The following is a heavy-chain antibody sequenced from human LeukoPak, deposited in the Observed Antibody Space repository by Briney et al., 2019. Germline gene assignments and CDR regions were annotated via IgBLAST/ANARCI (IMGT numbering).Heavy chain of an antibody. CDR1: GRSISSYY. J-gene: IGHJ6*03. CDR3: ARTGPFDCSGGSCYSGDYYYYYMDV. CDR2: NYYSGST. Sequence: SDTLSLTCTVSGRSISSYYWIWMRQPPGKGREGIGYNYYSGSTNYNPSLKSRVTISVDTSKNQFSLKLSSVPAADTAVYYCARTGPFDCSGGSCYSGDYYYYYMDVWGKGTTVTVSS. V-gene: IGHV4-59*07. D-gene: IGHD2-15*01.